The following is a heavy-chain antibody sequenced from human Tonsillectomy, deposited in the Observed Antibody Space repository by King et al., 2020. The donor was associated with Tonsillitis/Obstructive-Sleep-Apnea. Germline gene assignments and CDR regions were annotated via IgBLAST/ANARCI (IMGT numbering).Heavy chain of an antibody. D-gene: IGHD3-16*02. CDR3: ARDEMVTFGGVISGGWFDP. V-gene: IGHV4-4*07. J-gene: IGHJ5*02. Sequence: HVQLQESGPGLVKPSETLSLTCTVSGDSISNYYWSWIRQPAGKGLEWIGRIYTSGSTNYNPSLKSRVTMSEDTSKNQFSLKLSSVTAADTAVYFCARDEMVTFGGVISGGWFDPWGQGTLVTVSS. CDR1: GDSISNYY. CDR2: IYTSGST.